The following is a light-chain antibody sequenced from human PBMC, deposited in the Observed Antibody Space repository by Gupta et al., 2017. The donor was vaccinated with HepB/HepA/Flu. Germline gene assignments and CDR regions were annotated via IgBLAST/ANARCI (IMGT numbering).Light chain of an antibody. CDR2: AAS. V-gene: IGKV3-15*01. CDR1: QSVSGN. J-gene: IGKJ3*01. Sequence: EFVVTQSPATLSVSPGARATLSCRASQSVSGNLAWYLQRPGQAPRLLIFAASARATGIPARFSGSGSGTDFTLTISRVQAEDFAVYYCQQYTNRPFTFGPGTKVEI. CDR3: QQYTNRPFT.